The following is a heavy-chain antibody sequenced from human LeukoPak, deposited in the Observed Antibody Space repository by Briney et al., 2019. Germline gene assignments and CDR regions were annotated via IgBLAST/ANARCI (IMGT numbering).Heavy chain of an antibody. CDR2: IQYDGSNK. D-gene: IGHD2-15*01. J-gene: IGHJ4*02. CDR3: AKGGEYCRGGSCYDY. Sequence: GGSLRLSCAASGFTFDNYGMHWVRQAPGKGLEWVAFIQYDGSNKYYADSVKGQFTISRDNSENTLYLQMNSLRPEDTAVYYCAKGGEYCRGGSCYDYWGQGALVTVSS. CDR1: GFTFDNYG. V-gene: IGHV3-30*02.